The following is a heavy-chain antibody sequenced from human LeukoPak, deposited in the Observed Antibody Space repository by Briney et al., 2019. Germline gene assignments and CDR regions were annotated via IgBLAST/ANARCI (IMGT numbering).Heavy chain of an antibody. CDR2: IYYSGST. CDR3: AKHGTIFGVVNYGMDV. J-gene: IGHJ6*02. Sequence: PSETLSLTCTVSGGSISRYYWSWIRQPPGKGLGWIGYIYYSGSTNYNPSLKSRVTISVDTSKNQFSLKLSSVTAADTAVCYCAKHGTIFGVVNYGMDVWGQGTTVTVSS. V-gene: IGHV4-59*08. D-gene: IGHD3-3*01. CDR1: GGSISRYY.